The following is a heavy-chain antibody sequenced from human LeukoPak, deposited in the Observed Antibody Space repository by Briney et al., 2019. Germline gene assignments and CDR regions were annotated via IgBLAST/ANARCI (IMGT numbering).Heavy chain of an antibody. CDR1: GFTFRNYW. V-gene: IGHV3-7*01. CDR3: VRGTRSNSF. D-gene: IGHD6-6*01. J-gene: IGHJ4*02. Sequence: PGGSLRLSCTASGFTFRNYWMSWVRQAPGKGLECVAYIKEDGSDKDYVDSVKGRFTISRDNAKSSLYLLMNSLRVEDTAVYYCVRGTRSNSFWGQGTQVTVSS. CDR2: IKEDGSDK.